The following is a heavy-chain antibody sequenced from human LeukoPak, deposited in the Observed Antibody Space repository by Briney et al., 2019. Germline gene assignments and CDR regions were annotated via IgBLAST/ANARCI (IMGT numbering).Heavy chain of an antibody. CDR2: INPDGSTA. V-gene: IGHV3-74*01. CDR3: ARVAVGGYNFHH. CDR1: EFTFSTYW. D-gene: IGHD6-19*01. Sequence: GGSLRLSCAASEFTFSTYWTHWVRQAPGKGLVWVSRINPDGSTASYAGSVEGRFTISRDNAKNTLYLQMNSLRAEDTAVYFCARVAVGGYNFHHWGQGTLVTVSS. J-gene: IGHJ4*02.